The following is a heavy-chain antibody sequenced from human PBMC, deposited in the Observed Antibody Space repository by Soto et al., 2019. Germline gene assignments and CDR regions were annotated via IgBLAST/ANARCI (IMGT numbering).Heavy chain of an antibody. J-gene: IGHJ4*02. V-gene: IGHV3-7*01. Sequence: VQLVESGGTLVQPGGSLRLSCAVSGFTFDAFWMTWVRQAPGKGLEWVANIKQDGSKEYYVDSVKGRFTISRDNAKSSLYLQMNSLRAGDTAVYYCARGGYDFGAEDYWGEGTLVTVSS. CDR3: ARGGYDFGAEDY. CDR2: IKQDGSKE. CDR1: GFTFDAFW. D-gene: IGHD3-3*01.